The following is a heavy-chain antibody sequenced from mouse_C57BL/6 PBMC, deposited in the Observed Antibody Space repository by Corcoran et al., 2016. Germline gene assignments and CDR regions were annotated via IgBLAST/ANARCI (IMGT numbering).Heavy chain of an antibody. CDR1: GYTFTDYY. CDR3: ARVDYYGSSYYFDY. D-gene: IGHD1-1*01. J-gene: IGHJ2*01. CDR2: IFPGSGST. V-gene: IGHV1-75*01. Sequence: QVQLQQSGPELVKPGASVKISCKASGYTFTDYYINWVKQRPGQGLEWIGWIFPGSGSTYYNEKFKGKATLTVDKSSSTAYMLLSSLTSEDSAVYFCARVDYYGSSYYFDYWGQGTTLTVSS.